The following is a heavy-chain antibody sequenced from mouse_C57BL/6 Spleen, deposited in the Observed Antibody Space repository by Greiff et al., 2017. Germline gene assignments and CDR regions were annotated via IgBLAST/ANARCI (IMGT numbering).Heavy chain of an antibody. CDR2: LDPSDSYT. V-gene: IGHV1-50*01. J-gene: IGHJ3*01. CDR1: GYTFTSYW. Sequence: QVQLQQPGAELVKPGASVKLSCKASGYTFTSYWMQWVKQRPGQGLEWIGDLDPSDSYTNYNQKFKGKATLTVETSSSTAYMQLSSLTSEDSAVYYCARSRELAETRAWFAYWGQGTLVTVSA. D-gene: IGHD6-1*01. CDR3: ARSRELAETRAWFAY.